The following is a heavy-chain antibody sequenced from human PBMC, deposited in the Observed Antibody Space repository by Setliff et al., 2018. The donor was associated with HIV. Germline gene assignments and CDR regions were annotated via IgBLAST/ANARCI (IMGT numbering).Heavy chain of an antibody. J-gene: IGHJ4*02. CDR1: GGPLTDHY. CDR3: ARVDRCSGGSCYFIDY. V-gene: IGHV4-34*01. CDR2: IHHSGST. D-gene: IGHD2-15*01. Sequence: SETLSLTCAVHGGPLTDHYWNWIRQSPGKGLEWIGSIHHSGSTYYNPSLRSRVIISVDTSKNEFSLKVSSVTAADTAVYYCARVDRCSGGSCYFIDYWGQGTLVTVSS.